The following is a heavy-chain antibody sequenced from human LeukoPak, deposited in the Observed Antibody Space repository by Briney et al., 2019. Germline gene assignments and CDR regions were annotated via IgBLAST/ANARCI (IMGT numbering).Heavy chain of an antibody. V-gene: IGHV3-53*01. CDR1: GFTVSSNY. CDR2: IYSGGIT. D-gene: IGHD3-10*01. CDR3: AKATGGYYEYYFDY. J-gene: IGHJ4*02. Sequence: GGSPRLSCAASGFTVSSNYMSWVRQAPGKGLEWVSVIYSGGITYYADSVKGRSTISRDNSKNTLYLQMNSLRAEDTAVYYCAKATGGYYEYYFDYWGQGTLVTVSS.